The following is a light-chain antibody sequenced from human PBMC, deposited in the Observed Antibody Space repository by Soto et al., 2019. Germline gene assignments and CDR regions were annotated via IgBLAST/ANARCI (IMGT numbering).Light chain of an antibody. CDR3: SSYTSSSTLVV. Sequence: QSALTQPASVSGSPGQSITISCTGTSSDVGGYNDVSWYQQHPGKAPKLMIYEVSNRPSGVSNRFSVSKSGNTASLTISGLQAEDEADYYCSSYTSSSTLVVFGGGTKLTVL. J-gene: IGLJ2*01. V-gene: IGLV2-14*01. CDR1: SSDVGGYND. CDR2: EVS.